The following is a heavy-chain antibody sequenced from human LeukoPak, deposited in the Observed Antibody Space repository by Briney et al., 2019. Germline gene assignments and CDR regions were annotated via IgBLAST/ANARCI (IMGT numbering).Heavy chain of an antibody. J-gene: IGHJ4*02. CDR2: ISTNGGST. Sequence: GGSLRLSCSASGFTFSTYAMHWVRQAPGKGLECVSAISTNGGSTYYADSVKGRFTIFRDNSKNTLFLQMSSLRAEDTAVYYCVKKMTPGIAVAGHFDYWGQGTLVTVSS. V-gene: IGHV3-64D*06. CDR1: GFTFSTYA. D-gene: IGHD6-19*01. CDR3: VKKMTPGIAVAGHFDY.